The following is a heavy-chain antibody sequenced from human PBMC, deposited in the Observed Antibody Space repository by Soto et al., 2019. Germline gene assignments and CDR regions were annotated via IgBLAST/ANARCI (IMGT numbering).Heavy chain of an antibody. Sequence: GGSLRLSCAAPGFTFSSYAMIWVRQAPGKGLEWVSAISGSGGSTYYADSVKGRFTISRDNSKNTLYLQMNSLRAEDTAVYYCAKVRNYDSSGYYDLYFDYWGQGTLVTVSS. V-gene: IGHV3-23*01. D-gene: IGHD3-22*01. CDR2: ISGSGGST. CDR3: AKVRNYDSSGYYDLYFDY. J-gene: IGHJ4*02. CDR1: GFTFSSYA.